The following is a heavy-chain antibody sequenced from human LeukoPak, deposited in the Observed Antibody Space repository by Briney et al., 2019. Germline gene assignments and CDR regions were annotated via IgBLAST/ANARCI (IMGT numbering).Heavy chain of an antibody. V-gene: IGHV1-69*04. J-gene: IGHJ4*02. CDR2: IIPILGIA. CDR3: ARESGYDSNFDY. CDR1: GGTFSSYA. Sequence: SVKVSCKASGGTFSSYAISWVRQAPGQGLEWMGRIIPILGIANYAQKFQGRVTITADESTSTAYMELSSLRSEDTAVYYCARESGYDSNFDYWGQGTLVTVSS. D-gene: IGHD5-12*01.